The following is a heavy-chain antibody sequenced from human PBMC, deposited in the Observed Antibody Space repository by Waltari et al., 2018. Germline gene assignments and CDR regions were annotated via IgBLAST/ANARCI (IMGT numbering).Heavy chain of an antibody. J-gene: IGHJ4*02. Sequence: QVQLQESGPGLVKPSETLSLTCTVSGGSISSYYWSWIRQPPGKGLEWIGYIYYSGSTNYNPSPKGRVTISVDTSKNQFSLKLSSVTAADTAVYYCASGVSPVGATRGDGYWGQGTLVTVSS. CDR1: GGSISSYY. CDR3: ASGVSPVGATRGDGY. D-gene: IGHD1-26*01. V-gene: IGHV4-59*01. CDR2: IYYSGST.